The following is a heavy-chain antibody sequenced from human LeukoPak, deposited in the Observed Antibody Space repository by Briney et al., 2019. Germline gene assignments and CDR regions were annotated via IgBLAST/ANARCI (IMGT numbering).Heavy chain of an antibody. CDR1: GDSISSSSYY. Sequence: PSETLSLTCTVSGDSISSSSYYWGWIRQPPGKGLEWIGTIYYSGSTYYNPSLKSRVTISVDTSKKQLSLKLTSVTAADTAVYYCARYGRTGNYYDRSDYYYAFDYWGQGTLVAVSS. D-gene: IGHD3-22*01. J-gene: IGHJ4*02. CDR3: ARYGRTGNYYDRSDYYYAFDY. CDR2: IYYSGST. V-gene: IGHV4-39*01.